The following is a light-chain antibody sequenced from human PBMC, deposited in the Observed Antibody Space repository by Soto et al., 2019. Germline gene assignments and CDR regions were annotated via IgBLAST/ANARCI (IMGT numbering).Light chain of an antibody. Sequence: QSALTQPASVSGSPGQSITISCIGSSSDVGGHNYVSWYQQHPGKAPKLMIYEVSDRPSGVSNRFSGSKSGNTASLTISGLQADDEADYYCCSYASSTALDVLFGGGTKLTVL. CDR2: EVS. J-gene: IGLJ2*01. V-gene: IGLV2-14*01. CDR1: SSDVGGHNY. CDR3: CSYASSTALDVL.